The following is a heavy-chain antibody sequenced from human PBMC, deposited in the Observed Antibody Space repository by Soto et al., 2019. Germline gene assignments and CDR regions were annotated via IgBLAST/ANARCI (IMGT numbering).Heavy chain of an antibody. Sequence: TLSLTCTVSGGSISSGDYYWSWIRQPPGKGLEWIGYIYYSGSTYYNPSLKSRVTISVDTSKNQFSLKLSSVTAADTAVYYCARWGTTHYYYGMDVWGQGTTVTVSS. CDR1: GGSISSGDYY. J-gene: IGHJ6*02. V-gene: IGHV4-30-4*01. CDR2: IYYSGST. D-gene: IGHD2-2*01. CDR3: ARWGTTHYYYGMDV.